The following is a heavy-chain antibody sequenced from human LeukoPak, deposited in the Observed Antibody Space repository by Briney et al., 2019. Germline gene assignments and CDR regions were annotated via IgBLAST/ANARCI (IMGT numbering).Heavy chain of an antibody. D-gene: IGHD1-26*01. V-gene: IGHV1-69*05. CDR1: GGTFSSYA. Sequence: GASVKVSCKASGGTFSSYAISWVRQAPGQGLEWMGRIIPIFGTANYAQKFQGRVTITTGESTSTAYMELSRLRSEDTAVYYCATVAQGVVGATGSLDYWGQGTLVTVSS. J-gene: IGHJ4*02. CDR2: IIPIFGTA. CDR3: ATVAQGVVGATGSLDY.